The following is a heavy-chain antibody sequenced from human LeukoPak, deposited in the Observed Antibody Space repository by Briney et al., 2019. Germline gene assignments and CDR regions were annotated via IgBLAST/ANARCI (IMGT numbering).Heavy chain of an antibody. CDR2: IYYSGST. CDR3: ARRYYYNWFDP. V-gene: IGHV4-39*01. CDR1: GGSISSGSYY. D-gene: IGHD2/OR15-2a*01. Sequence: PSEALSLTCTVSGGSISSGSYYWGWIRQPPGKGLEWIGSIYYSGSTYYNPSLKSRVTISVDTSKNQFSLKLSSVTAADTAVYYCARRYYYNWFDPWGQGTLVTVSS. J-gene: IGHJ5*02.